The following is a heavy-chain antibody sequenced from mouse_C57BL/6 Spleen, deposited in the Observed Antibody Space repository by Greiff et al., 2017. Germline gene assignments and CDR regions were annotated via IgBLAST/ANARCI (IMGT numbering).Heavy chain of an antibody. V-gene: IGHV1-82*01. Sequence: QVQLQQPGPELVKPGASVKISCKASGYAFSSSWMNWVKQRPGKGLEWIGRIYPGDGDTNYNGKFKGKATLTADKSSSTAYMQLSSLTSEDSAVYDGAGSLGYSSYSSCYYAMGCWGKGTSVTVAS. CDR1: GYAFSSSW. D-gene: IGHD1-1*01. J-gene: IGHJ4*01. CDR3: AGSLGYSSYSSCYYAMGC. CDR2: IYPGDGDT.